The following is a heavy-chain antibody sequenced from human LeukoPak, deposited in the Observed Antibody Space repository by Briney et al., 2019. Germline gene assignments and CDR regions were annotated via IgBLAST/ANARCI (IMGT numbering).Heavy chain of an antibody. CDR3: AKEVDDSSSWYRALDY. Sequence: PGGSLRLSCAASGFTFSSYAMSWVRQAPGKGLEWVSAISGSGGSTYYADSVKGRFTISRDNSKNTLYLQMNSLRAEDTAVYYCAKEVDDSSSWYRALDYWGQGTLVTVSS. CDR2: ISGSGGST. D-gene: IGHD6-13*01. V-gene: IGHV3-23*01. J-gene: IGHJ4*02. CDR1: GFTFSSYA.